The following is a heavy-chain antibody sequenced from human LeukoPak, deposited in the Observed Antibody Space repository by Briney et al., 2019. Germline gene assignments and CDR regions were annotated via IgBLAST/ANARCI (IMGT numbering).Heavy chain of an antibody. V-gene: IGHV3-21*04. CDR1: GFTFSSYT. J-gene: IGHJ4*02. CDR2: ITTTTYT. CDR3: ARGSDGETTSIAGRKKRYFDY. Sequence: GGSLRLSCAASGFTFSSYTMNRVRQAPGKGLEWVSSITTTTYTYYADSMKGRVTISRDNTNNSLSLQMNRLRHEDTAVYYCARGSDGETTSIAGRKKRYFDYWGQGTLVIVSS. D-gene: IGHD6-6*01.